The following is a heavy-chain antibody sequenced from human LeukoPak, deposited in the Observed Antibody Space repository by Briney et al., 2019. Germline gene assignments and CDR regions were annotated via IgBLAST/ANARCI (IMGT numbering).Heavy chain of an antibody. V-gene: IGHV3-30*02. CDR3: AKDPNRYDSSIYYCAY. Sequence: QAGGSLRLSCAASGFTFNNYGMHWVRQAPGKGLEWVAFIRYDGSNTYYADSVKGRLTISRDNSKNTLYLHMNRLRAEDTAVYYCAKDPNRYDSSIYYCAYWGQGTLVTVSS. CDR1: GFTFNNYG. J-gene: IGHJ4*02. CDR2: IRYDGSNT. D-gene: IGHD3-22*01.